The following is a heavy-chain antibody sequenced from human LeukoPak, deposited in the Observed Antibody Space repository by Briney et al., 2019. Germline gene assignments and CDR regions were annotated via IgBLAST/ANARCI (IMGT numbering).Heavy chain of an antibody. J-gene: IGHJ4*02. V-gene: IGHV3-7*01. CDR1: GFTFSGFW. Sequence: GGSLRLSCAVSGFTFSGFWMSWSRQAPGKGLEWVANIKQGGSEKYYVDSVKGRFTISRDNAKNSLYLQMNSLRAEDTAVYYCARASSSGYRGADFWGQGTLVTVSS. CDR2: IKQGGSEK. CDR3: ARASSSGYRGADF. D-gene: IGHD3-22*01.